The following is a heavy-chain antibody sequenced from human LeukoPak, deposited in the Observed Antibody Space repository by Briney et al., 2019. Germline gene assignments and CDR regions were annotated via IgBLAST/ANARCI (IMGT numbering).Heavy chain of an antibody. J-gene: IGHJ4*02. CDR3: IQWELPPLFDY. CDR1: GGSFSGYY. CDR2: INHSGST. V-gene: IGHV4-34*01. D-gene: IGHD1-26*01. Sequence: PSETLSLTCAVYGGSFSGYYWSWIRQPPGKGLEWIGEINHSGSTNYNPSLKSRVTISVDTSKNQFSLKLSSVTAADTAVYYCIQWELPPLFDYWGQGTLVTVSS.